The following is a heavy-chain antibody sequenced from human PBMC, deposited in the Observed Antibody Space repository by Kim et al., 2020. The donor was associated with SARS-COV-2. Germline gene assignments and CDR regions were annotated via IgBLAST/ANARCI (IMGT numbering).Heavy chain of an antibody. Sequence: TIYAQKCQGRVTMTEDTSTDTAYMELSSLRSEDTAVYYCATAVAGTWYDYWGQGTLVTVSS. J-gene: IGHJ4*02. D-gene: IGHD6-19*01. CDR2: T. CDR3: ATAVAGTWYDY. V-gene: IGHV1-24*01.